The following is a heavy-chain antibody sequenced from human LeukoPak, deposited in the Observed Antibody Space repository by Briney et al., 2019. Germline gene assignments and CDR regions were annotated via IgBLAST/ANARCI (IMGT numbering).Heavy chain of an antibody. CDR1: GFTFGDYA. J-gene: IGHJ6*02. CDR2: IRSKAYGGTT. D-gene: IGHD3-22*01. Sequence: PGGSLRLSCTASGFTFGDYAMSWVRQAPGKGLEWVGFIRSKAYGGTTEYAASVKGRFTISRDDSKSIAYLQMNSLKTEDTAVYYCTSSDYYDSSGYWNYYYYYGMDVWGQGTTVTVSS. CDR3: TSSDYYDSSGYWNYYYYYGMDV. V-gene: IGHV3-49*04.